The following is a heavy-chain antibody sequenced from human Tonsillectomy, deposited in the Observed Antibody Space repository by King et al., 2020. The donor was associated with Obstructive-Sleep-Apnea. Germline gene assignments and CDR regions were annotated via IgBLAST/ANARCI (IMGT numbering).Heavy chain of an antibody. CDR3: ARDPYSYFDY. D-gene: IGHD1-26*01. Sequence: QLQESGPGLVKPSETLSLTCTVSGGSISSSNYYWAWIRQPPGKGLEWMVSIYYSGSTYYNPSLKSRVTMSVDTSKNQFSLKLTSVTAADTAVYYCARDPYSYFDYWGQGTLVTVSS. CDR2: IYYSGST. CDR1: GGSISSSNYY. V-gene: IGHV4-39*07. J-gene: IGHJ4*02.